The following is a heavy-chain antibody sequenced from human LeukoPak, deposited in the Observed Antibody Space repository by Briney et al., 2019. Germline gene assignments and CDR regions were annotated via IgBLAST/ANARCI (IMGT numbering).Heavy chain of an antibody. CDR1: GYSFTSYW. J-gene: IGHJ6*03. CDR3: ARHLLSEPTIFGVVHDYYYYYMDV. Sequence: GESLKISCKGSGYSFTSYWIGWVRQMPGKGLEWMGIIYPGDSDTRYSPSFQGQVTISADKSISTAYLQWSSLKASDTAMYYCARHLLSEPTIFGVVHDYYYYYMDVWGKGTTVTVSS. D-gene: IGHD3-3*01. V-gene: IGHV5-51*01. CDR2: IYPGDSDT.